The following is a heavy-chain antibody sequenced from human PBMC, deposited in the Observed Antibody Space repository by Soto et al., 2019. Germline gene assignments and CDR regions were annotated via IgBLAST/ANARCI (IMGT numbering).Heavy chain of an antibody. J-gene: IGHJ4*02. CDR2: INPKSDDT. D-gene: IGHD3-10*01. CDR3: AKVLSKNYYYPFDF. V-gene: IGHV1-2*02. Sequence: ASVKVSCKASGYPFSDNQIHWLRRAPGQGLEWMGRINPKSDDTNYAQKFQGRVTMTRDTSIDTAYLELTGLTSDDTATYYCAKVLSKNYYYPFDFWGQGTQVTVSS. CDR1: GYPFSDNQ.